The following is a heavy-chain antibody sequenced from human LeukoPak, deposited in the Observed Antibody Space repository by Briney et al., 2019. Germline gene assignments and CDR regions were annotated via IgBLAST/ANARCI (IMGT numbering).Heavy chain of an antibody. Sequence: PGGSLRLSCAASGFTFSRFAMNWVRQAPGKGLEWVSYISSSSSNDIYYVDSVKGRFTISRDNAKNSLYLQMNSLRDEDTAVYYCARKGGADNWGQGTLVTVSS. J-gene: IGHJ4*02. D-gene: IGHD2-15*01. CDR1: GFTFSRFA. CDR3: ARKGGADN. CDR2: ISSSSSNDI. V-gene: IGHV3-48*03.